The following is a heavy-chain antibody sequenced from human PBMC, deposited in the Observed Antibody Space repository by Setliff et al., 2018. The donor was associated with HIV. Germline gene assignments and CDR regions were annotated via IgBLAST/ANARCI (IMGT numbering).Heavy chain of an antibody. D-gene: IGHD1-7*01. J-gene: IGHJ5*01. CDR1: GGSINSGTYY. Sequence: SETLSLTCALYGGSINSGTYYWGWVRQPPGKGLEWIGSVYLNGETFNNPSLRSRVTISVDTSKNQFSLKLRSVTAADTAVYYWAKRAVQDGTVTSSNWFESWGQGTLVTVSS. V-gene: IGHV4-39*07. CDR3: AKRAVQDGTVTSSNWFES. CDR2: VYLNGET.